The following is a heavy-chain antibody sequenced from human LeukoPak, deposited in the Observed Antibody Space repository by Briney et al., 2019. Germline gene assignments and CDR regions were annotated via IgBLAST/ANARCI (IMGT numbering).Heavy chain of an antibody. V-gene: IGHV3-48*04. J-gene: IGHJ4*02. D-gene: IGHD3-22*01. CDR1: GFTFSSYS. CDR3: ARAGYYDTSGYYPTDY. Sequence: GGSLRLSCAASGFTFSSYSMNWVRQAPGRGLEWVSYISSSSSTIYYADSVKGRFTISRDSAKNSLYLQMNSLRVEDTAVYYCARAGYYDTSGYYPTDYWGQGTLVTVSS. CDR2: ISSSSSTI.